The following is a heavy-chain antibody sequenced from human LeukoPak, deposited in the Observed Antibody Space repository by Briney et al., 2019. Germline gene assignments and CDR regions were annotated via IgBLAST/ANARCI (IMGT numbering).Heavy chain of an antibody. V-gene: IGHV4-39*01. CDR1: GGSINTRDFH. D-gene: IGHD6-13*01. Sequence: PSETLSLTCTVSGGSINTRDFHWGWIRQPPRKGLEWIGSIYYTASTYYNPSLQSRVTISVDPSKNQFSLKLSSVTAADTAVYYCARHPTLIAAAALYYFDYWGQGTLVTVSS. CDR2: IYYTAST. CDR3: ARHPTLIAAAALYYFDY. J-gene: IGHJ4*02.